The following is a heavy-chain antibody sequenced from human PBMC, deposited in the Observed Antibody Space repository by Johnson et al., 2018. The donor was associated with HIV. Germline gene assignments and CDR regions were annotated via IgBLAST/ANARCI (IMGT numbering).Heavy chain of an antibody. D-gene: IGHD2-2*01. CDR1: GFTFSSYA. CDR3: ARDRCSSTSCIDAFDI. CDR2: ISYDGSNK. J-gene: IGHJ3*02. V-gene: IGHV3-30*14. Sequence: QVQLVESGGGVVQPGRSLRLSCAASGFTFSSYAMHWVRQAPGKGLEWVAVISYDGSNKYYADSVKGRSTISRDHSKNTLYLQMNSQRAEDTAVYYCARDRCSSTSCIDAFDIWGQGTMVTVSS.